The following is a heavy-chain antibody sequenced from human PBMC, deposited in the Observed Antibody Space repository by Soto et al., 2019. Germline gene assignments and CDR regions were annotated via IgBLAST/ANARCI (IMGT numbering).Heavy chain of an antibody. Sequence: QVRLVEFGGGVVQPGNSLSLSCAASGFTFSTYGMHWVRQAPGKGLEWVAHIWHDGSNTYYIDSVKGRFTISRDNSKNTLYLQMNSLRAEDTAVYYCATEIDWLHAFDFWGQGTMVTVSS. D-gene: IGHD3-9*01. CDR2: IWHDGSNT. J-gene: IGHJ3*01. CDR3: ATEIDWLHAFDF. CDR1: GFTFSTYG. V-gene: IGHV3-33*01.